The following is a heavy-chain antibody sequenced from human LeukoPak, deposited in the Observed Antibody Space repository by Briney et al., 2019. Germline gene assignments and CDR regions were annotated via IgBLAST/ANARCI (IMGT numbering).Heavy chain of an antibody. CDR3: AREFYDHVWGSYRLNYFDN. J-gene: IGHJ4*02. CDR2: ISAYNGNT. V-gene: IGHV1-18*01. Sequence: GASVKVSCKASGYTFTSYGISWVRQAPGQGLEWMGWISAYNGNTNYAQKLQDRVTMTTDTSTSTAYMELRSLRSEDTAVYYCAREFYDHVWGSYRLNYFDNWGQGTLVTVSS. CDR1: GYTFTSYG. D-gene: IGHD3-16*02.